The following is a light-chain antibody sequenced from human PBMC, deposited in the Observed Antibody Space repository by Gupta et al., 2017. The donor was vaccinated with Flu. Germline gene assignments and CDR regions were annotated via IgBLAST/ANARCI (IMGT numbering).Light chain of an antibody. CDR2: RES. CDR1: KIVTKS. Sequence: ARGKTGNSSSGGKKIVTKSGQWCQKKPGQAPVLVVDRESNRPAGIPERFSGSNAGNTATLTISRAQVGDEADDYCQGWDSSTALFGGGTKLTVL. J-gene: IGLJ2*01. CDR3: QGWDSSTAL. V-gene: IGLV3-9*01.